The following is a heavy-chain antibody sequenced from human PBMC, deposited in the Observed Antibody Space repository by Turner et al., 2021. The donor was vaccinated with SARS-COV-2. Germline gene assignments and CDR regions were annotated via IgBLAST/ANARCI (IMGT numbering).Heavy chain of an antibody. J-gene: IGHJ4*02. Sequence: QVQLVESGGGVVQPGRCLRLSCAASGFTFSSYGMHWVRQAPGKGLEWVAVIWYDGSNKDYADSVKGRITISRDNSKNTLYLQMNSLRAEDTAVYYCARDGGYSGYAYFDYWGQGTLVTVSS. CDR1: GFTFSSYG. CDR3: ARDGGYSGYAYFDY. D-gene: IGHD5-12*01. V-gene: IGHV3-33*01. CDR2: IWYDGSNK.